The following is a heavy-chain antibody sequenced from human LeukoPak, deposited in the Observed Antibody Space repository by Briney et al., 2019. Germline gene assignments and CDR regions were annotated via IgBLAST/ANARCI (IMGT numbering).Heavy chain of an antibody. D-gene: IGHD1-1*01. Sequence: PGGSLRLSRAASGFTFSSYLMSWVRRAPGKGLEWVANIKQDGSEKYYVDSVKGRFTISRDNAKNSLYLQMNSLGAEDTAVYYCARDKGGTGTNWLDPWGQGTLVTVSS. CDR2: IKQDGSEK. V-gene: IGHV3-7*01. J-gene: IGHJ5*02. CDR3: ARDKGGTGTNWLDP. CDR1: GFTFSSYL.